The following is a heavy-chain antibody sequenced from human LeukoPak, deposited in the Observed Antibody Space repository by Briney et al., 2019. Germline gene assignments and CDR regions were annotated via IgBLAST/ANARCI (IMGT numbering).Heavy chain of an antibody. D-gene: IGHD3-3*01. Sequence: PGGSLRLSCAASGFTFSSYAMSWVRQAPGKGLEWVSAISGSGGSTYCADSVKGRFTISRDNSKNTLYLQMNSLRAEDTAVYYCAKSSRNYDFWSGYWLYWGQGTLVTVSS. CDR2: ISGSGGST. CDR3: AKSSRNYDFWSGYWLY. CDR1: GFTFSSYA. V-gene: IGHV3-23*01. J-gene: IGHJ4*02.